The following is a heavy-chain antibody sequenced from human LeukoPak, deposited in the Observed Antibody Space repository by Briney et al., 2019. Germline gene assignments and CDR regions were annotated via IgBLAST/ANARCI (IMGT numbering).Heavy chain of an antibody. CDR3: ARGSTYSSGPNAFDI. CDR2: ISSSSGYL. CDR1: GLTFSSYN. D-gene: IGHD6-19*01. V-gene: IGHV3-21*01. Sequence: GGSLRLSCAASGLTFSSYNMNWVRQAPGRGLEWVSSISSSSGYLYSADSLKGRFTISRDNAKNSLYLQMDSLRDEDTAVYFCARGSTYSSGPNAFDIWGQGTTVTVSS. J-gene: IGHJ3*02.